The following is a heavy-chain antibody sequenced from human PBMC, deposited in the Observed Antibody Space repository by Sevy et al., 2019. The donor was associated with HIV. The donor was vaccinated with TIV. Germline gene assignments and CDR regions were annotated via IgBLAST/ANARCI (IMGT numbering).Heavy chain of an antibody. Sequence: SETLSLTCTVSGGSISSYYWSWIRQPPGKGLEWIGYIYYRGSTNYNPSLKSRVTISVDTSKNQFSLKLSSVTAADTAVYYCASNHYCSSTSCPLPYYYGMDVWGQGTTVTVSS. J-gene: IGHJ6*02. D-gene: IGHD2-2*01. CDR1: GGSISSYY. V-gene: IGHV4-59*01. CDR3: ASNHYCSSTSCPLPYYYGMDV. CDR2: IYYRGST.